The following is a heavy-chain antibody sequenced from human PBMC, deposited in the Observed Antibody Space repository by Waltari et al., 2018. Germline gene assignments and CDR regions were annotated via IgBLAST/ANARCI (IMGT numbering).Heavy chain of an antibody. Sequence: QVHLVQSGAEVKKPGASVRVSCKTSGYTFSDYSIYWVRQAPGKGVGWRGGSNPKNGATNPARKMQGRVTLTRETSTSTVDMALRGPTSDDTAIFYCARDLFPNFWSGYGFDIWGQGTKVTVSS. CDR1: GYTFSDYS. D-gene: IGHD3-3*01. CDR3: ARDLFPNFWSGYGFDI. CDR2: SNPKNGAT. V-gene: IGHV1-2*02. J-gene: IGHJ3*02.